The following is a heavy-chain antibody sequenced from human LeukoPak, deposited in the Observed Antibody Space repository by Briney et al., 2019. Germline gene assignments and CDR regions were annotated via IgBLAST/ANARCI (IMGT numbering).Heavy chain of an antibody. V-gene: IGHV1-8*03. CDR1: GYTFTNYH. Sequence: ASVKVSCKASGYTFTNYHINWVRQASGQGLEWMTWINPDTGDKGYARKFQDRVTITTDTSISTAYMELSSLSSEDTAVYFCARTASMTASGYDYWGQGTLVSVSS. CDR3: ARTASMTASGYDY. CDR2: INPDTGDK. D-gene: IGHD2-21*02. J-gene: IGHJ4*02.